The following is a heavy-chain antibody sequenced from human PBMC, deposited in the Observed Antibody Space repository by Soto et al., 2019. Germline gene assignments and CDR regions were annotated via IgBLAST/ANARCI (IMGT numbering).Heavy chain of an antibody. J-gene: IGHJ4*02. D-gene: IGHD2-21*02. V-gene: IGHV3-11*05. Sequence: PGGSLRLSCAASGFTFSDYYMSWIRQAPGKGLEWVSYISSSSSYTNYADSVKVRFTISRDNAKNSLYLQMNSLRAEDTAVYYCARDVVVTATDLFYFDYWGQGTLVTVSS. CDR1: GFTFSDYY. CDR3: ARDVVVTATDLFYFDY. CDR2: ISSSSSYT.